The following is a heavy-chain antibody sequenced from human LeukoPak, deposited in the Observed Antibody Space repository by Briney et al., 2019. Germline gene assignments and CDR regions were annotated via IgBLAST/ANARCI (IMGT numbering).Heavy chain of an antibody. Sequence: VQPGGSLRLSCAVSGFTFSDHFMDRVRQAPGKGLEWVGRSRNKVNSYSTDYAASVKGRFTISRDDSKNSLYLQMNSLQTEDTAVYYCARGKKETAVSPPSFDYWGQGTLVTVSS. J-gene: IGHJ4*02. CDR2: SRNKVNSYST. CDR1: GFTFSDHF. V-gene: IGHV3-72*01. CDR3: ARGKKETAVSPPSFDY. D-gene: IGHD4-17*01.